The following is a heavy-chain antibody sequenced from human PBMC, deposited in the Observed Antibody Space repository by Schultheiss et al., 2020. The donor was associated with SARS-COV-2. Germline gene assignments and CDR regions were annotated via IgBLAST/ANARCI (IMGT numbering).Heavy chain of an antibody. CDR1: GVSSSSYY. Sequence: SETLSLTCSVSGVSSSSYYWTWIRQPPGKGLEWIGRIYTSGSTNYNPSLKSRVTISVDTSKNQLSLKLSSVTAADTAVYYCARELRAYGMDVWGQGTTVTVSS. CDR3: ARELRAYGMDV. D-gene: IGHD2-15*01. J-gene: IGHJ6*02. V-gene: IGHV4-4*07. CDR2: IYTSGST.